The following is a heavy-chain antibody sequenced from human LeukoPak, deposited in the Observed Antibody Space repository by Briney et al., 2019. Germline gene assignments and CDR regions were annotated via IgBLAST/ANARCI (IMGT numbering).Heavy chain of an antibody. CDR1: GFTFSSYW. J-gene: IGHJ4*02. CDR3: TRDQEGSDY. Sequence: GGSLRLSCAASGFTFSSYWMSWVRQAPGKGLEWVANIKQDGSEKYYADSVKGRFTISRDNAENSLYLQMNSLRAEDTAVYYCTRDQEGSDYWGQGTLVTVSS. V-gene: IGHV3-7*01. CDR2: IKQDGSEK.